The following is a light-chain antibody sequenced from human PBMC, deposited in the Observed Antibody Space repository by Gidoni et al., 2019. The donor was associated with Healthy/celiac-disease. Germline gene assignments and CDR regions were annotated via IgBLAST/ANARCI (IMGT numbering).Light chain of an antibody. CDR1: QSIISR. J-gene: IGKJ4*01. V-gene: IGKV1-5*01. Sequence: DIQITQSPSTLSASVGDRVTITCRASQSIISRLDWYQQKPGKAPKLLIYDASSLESGVPSRFSGSCSGTEFTLIISSLQPDDFATYSCQQYNRYPLTFGGGTKVEIK. CDR3: QQYNRYPLT. CDR2: DAS.